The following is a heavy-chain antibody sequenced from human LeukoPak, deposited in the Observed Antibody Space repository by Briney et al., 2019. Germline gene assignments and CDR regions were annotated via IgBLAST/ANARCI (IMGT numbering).Heavy chain of an antibody. CDR2: IGTSSSII. Sequence: GGSLRLSCAASGFTFSSYSMNWVRQTPGKGLEWVSYIGTSSSIIYYADSVKGRFTISRDNAKNSLYLQMNSLRDENTAVYYCARHDYAGNCGDYWSQGTLVTVSS. D-gene: IGHD4-23*01. J-gene: IGHJ4*02. CDR3: ARHDYAGNCGDY. CDR1: GFTFSSYS. V-gene: IGHV3-48*02.